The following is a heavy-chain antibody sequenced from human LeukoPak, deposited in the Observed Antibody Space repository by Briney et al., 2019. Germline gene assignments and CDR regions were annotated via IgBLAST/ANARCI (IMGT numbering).Heavy chain of an antibody. CDR2: ISGSGDNT. V-gene: IGHV3-23*01. CDR3: AKDLRITPYYMDV. D-gene: IGHD3-10*01. CDR1: GFTFSSCA. J-gene: IGHJ6*03. Sequence: GGSLRLSCAASGFTFSSCAMNWVRQAPGTGLEWVSSISGSGDNTYYADSVKGRFTISRDNSKNTVYLQMNSLRVEDTAVYYCAKDLRITPYYMDVWGKGTTVTISS.